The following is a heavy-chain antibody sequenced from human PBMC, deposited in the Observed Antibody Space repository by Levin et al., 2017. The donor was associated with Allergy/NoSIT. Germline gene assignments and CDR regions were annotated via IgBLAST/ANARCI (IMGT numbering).Heavy chain of an antibody. V-gene: IGHV3-23*01. CDR1: GFTFSTYV. CDR3: AKNRWARSGSYGAIFDY. CDR2: ISGSGDST. J-gene: IGHJ4*02. Sequence: PGGSLRLSCAASGFTFSTYVMSWVRQAPGEGLEWVSTISGSGDSTYYADSVKGRFTISRDNSKNKLYLQMSSLRAEDTAVYYCAKNRWARSGSYGAIFDYWGQGTLVTVSS. D-gene: IGHD1-26*01.